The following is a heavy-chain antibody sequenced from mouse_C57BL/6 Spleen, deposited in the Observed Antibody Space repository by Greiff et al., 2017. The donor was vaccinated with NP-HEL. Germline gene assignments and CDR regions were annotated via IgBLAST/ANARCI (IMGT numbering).Heavy chain of an antibody. CDR2: INPGSGGT. J-gene: IGHJ1*03. D-gene: IGHD1-1*01. V-gene: IGHV1-54*01. CDR3: ARRIEDYYYGSSNWYFDV. CDR1: GYAFTNYL. Sequence: QVQLQQSGAELVRPGTSVKVSCKASGYAFTNYLIEWVKQRPGQGLEWIGVINPGSGGTNYNEKFKGKATLTADKSSSTAYMQLSSLTSEDSAVYFCARRIEDYYYGSSNWYFDVWGTGTTVTVSS.